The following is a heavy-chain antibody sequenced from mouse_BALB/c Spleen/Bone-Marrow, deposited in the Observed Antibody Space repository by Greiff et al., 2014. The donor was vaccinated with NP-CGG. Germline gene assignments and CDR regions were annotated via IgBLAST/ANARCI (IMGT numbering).Heavy chain of an antibody. J-gene: IGHJ2*01. CDR1: GYTFTDNT. V-gene: IGHV1-18*01. CDR3: ARSVHLDY. Sequence: EVQLQQSGPELVKPGASMNISCKTSGYTFTDNTIHWVKQSQRKSLEWIGSINPNIGGSTYNQNFKDKATLTVDKSSRTAYMELRSLTSEDSAVYYCARSVHLDYWGQGSTLTVSS. CDR2: INPNIGGS.